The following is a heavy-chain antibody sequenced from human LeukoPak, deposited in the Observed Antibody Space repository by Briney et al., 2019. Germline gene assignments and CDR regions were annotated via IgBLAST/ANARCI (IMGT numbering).Heavy chain of an antibody. CDR3: ARGTDEYKLGNI. D-gene: IGHD5-24*01. Sequence: SETLSLTCAVFGGSFSGYYCTWIRHPPGKGLEWIGEIHPSGSTNYNPSLKSRVTISVDTSNNQFSLKLSSVTAADTAVYFCARGTDEYKLGNIWGQGTLVTVSS. CDR1: GGSFSGYY. CDR2: IHPSGST. V-gene: IGHV4-34*01. J-gene: IGHJ4*02.